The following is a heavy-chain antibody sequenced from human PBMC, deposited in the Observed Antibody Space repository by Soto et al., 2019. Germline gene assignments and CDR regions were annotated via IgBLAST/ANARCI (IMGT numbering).Heavy chain of an antibody. CDR2: INEDSTYI. CDR1: GFAFNTYS. CDR3: VRDVGGYFRSGYMDL. Sequence: EVQLVESGGGLVKPGGSLRLSCTASGFAFNTYSMNWVRQAPGKGLEWVSSINEDSTYIYYADSLRGRITISRDNAKDSLILQMKGLSPDDTAVYYCVRDVGGYFRSGYMDLWGDGATVTVSS. D-gene: IGHD3-10*02. J-gene: IGHJ6*03. V-gene: IGHV3-21*02.